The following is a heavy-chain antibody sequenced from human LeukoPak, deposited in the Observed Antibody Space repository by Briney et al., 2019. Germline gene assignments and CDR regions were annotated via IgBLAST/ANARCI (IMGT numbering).Heavy chain of an antibody. CDR1: GGSISSSSYY. CDR2: IYYSGST. V-gene: IGHV4-39*01. CDR3: ARHFVPWSLWSVRFDP. D-gene: IGHD3-10*01. Sequence: SETLSLTCTVSGGSISSSSYYWGWIRQPPGKGLEWIGSIYYSGSTYYNPSLKSRVTISVDTSKNRFSLKLSSVTAADTAVYYCARHFVPWSLWSVRFDPWGQGTLVTVSS. J-gene: IGHJ5*02.